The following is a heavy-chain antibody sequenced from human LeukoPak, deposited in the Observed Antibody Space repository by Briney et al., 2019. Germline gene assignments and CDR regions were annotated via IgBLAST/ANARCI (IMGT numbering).Heavy chain of an antibody. D-gene: IGHD6-19*01. Sequence: SETLSLTCTVSGGSISSYYWSWIRQPPGKGLEWIGYIYYSGSTKYNASLKSRVTISVDTSKNQFSLKLSPVTAADTAVYYCARGGPNSSGWRIDYWGQGTLVTVSS. CDR3: ARGGPNSSGWRIDY. J-gene: IGHJ4*02. CDR1: GGSISSYY. CDR2: IYYSGST. V-gene: IGHV4-59*01.